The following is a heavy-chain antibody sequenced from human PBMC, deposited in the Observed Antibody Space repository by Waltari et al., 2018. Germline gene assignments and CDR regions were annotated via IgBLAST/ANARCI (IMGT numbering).Heavy chain of an antibody. J-gene: IGHJ5*02. CDR3: ARDTSSDADLMAWIIDWFDP. CDR2: IIPILGIA. D-gene: IGHD2-2*01. V-gene: IGHV1-69*08. CDR1: GGTFSSYT. Sequence: QVQLVQSGAEVKKPGSSVKVSCKASGGTFSSYTISWVRQAPGQGLEWMGRIIPILGIANYAQKFQGRVTITADKSTSTAYMELSSLRSEDTAVYYCARDTSSDADLMAWIIDWFDPWGQGTLVTVSS.